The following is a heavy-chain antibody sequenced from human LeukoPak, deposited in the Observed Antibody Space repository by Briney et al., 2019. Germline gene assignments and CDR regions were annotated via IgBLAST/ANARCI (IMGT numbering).Heavy chain of an antibody. CDR2: SGGST. CDR1: GFTLSDYT. CDR3: ARGPSGYHNT. D-gene: IGHD5-12*01. V-gene: IGHV3-66*01. Sequence: GGSLRLSCAASGFTLSDYTMNWVRQTPGKGLEWVSLSGGSTYYADSVKGRFTISRDNSKNTLYLQMNSLRAEDTAVYYCARGPSGYHNTGGQGTLVTVSS. J-gene: IGHJ4*02.